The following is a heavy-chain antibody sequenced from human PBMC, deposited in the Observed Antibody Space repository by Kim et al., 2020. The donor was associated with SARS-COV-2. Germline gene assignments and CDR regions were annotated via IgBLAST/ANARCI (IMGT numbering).Heavy chain of an antibody. CDR3: ARLLTEWELLPYYFDY. Sequence: SFQGQVTISADKSLSTAYLQWSSLKASDTAMYYCARLLTEWELLPYYFDYWGQGTLVTVSS. D-gene: IGHD1-26*01. V-gene: IGHV5-51*01. J-gene: IGHJ4*02.